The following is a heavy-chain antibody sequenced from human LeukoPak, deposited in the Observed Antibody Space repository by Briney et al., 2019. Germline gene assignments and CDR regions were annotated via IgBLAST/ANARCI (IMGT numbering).Heavy chain of an antibody. D-gene: IGHD3-22*01. CDR2: IYTSGST. V-gene: IGHV4-61*02. J-gene: IGHJ3*02. CDR1: GGSISSGSYY. CDR3: ARHWDYYDSSGSIANDAFDI. Sequence: SETLSLTCTVSGGSISSGSYYWSWIRQPAGKGLEWIGRIYTSGSTNYNPSLKSRVTISVDTSKNQFSLKLSSVTAADTAVYYCARHWDYYDSSGSIANDAFDIWGQGTMVTVSS.